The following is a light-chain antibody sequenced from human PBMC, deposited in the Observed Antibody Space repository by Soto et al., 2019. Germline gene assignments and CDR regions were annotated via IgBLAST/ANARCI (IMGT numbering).Light chain of an antibody. CDR1: QDISNY. V-gene: IGKV1-33*01. J-gene: IGKJ4*01. CDR3: QQSYSTPLT. CDR2: DAS. Sequence: DIQMTQSPCSLSASVGDRVTITCQASQDISNYLNWYQQKPGKAPKLLIYDASNLETGVPSRFSGSGSGTDFTFTISSLQPEDIATYYCQQSYSTPLTFGGGTKVDIK.